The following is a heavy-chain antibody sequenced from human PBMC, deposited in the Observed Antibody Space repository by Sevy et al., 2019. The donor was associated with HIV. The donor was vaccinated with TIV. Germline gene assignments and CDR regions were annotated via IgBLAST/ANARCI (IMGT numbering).Heavy chain of an antibody. CDR2: IYYSGST. V-gene: IGHV4-61*01. CDR1: GGSVSSGSYY. D-gene: IGHD6-13*01. CDR3: ATGIAAAGTTFDY. Sequence: SETLSLTCTVSGGSVSSGSYYWSWIRQPPGKGLEWIGYIYYSGSTNYNPSLKSRVTISVDTSKNQFSLKRSSVTAADTAVYYCATGIAAAGTTFDYWGQGTLVTVSS. J-gene: IGHJ4*02.